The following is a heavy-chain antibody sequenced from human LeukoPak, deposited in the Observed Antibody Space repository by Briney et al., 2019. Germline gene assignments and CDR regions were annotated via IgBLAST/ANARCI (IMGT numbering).Heavy chain of an antibody. CDR2: ISLTGET. J-gene: IGHJ4*02. CDR3: SRDCGAFCPFGY. V-gene: IGHV4-4*02. D-gene: IGHD1-26*01. CDR1: RGYISSTNW. Sequence: SETLSLTCDVSRGYISSTNWWSWVRQPPGQGLEWIGEISLTGETNYNPSLNGRVTMSLDKSRNQLSLKLTSVTAADTAIYSCSRDCGAFCPFGYWGQGTLVIVPP.